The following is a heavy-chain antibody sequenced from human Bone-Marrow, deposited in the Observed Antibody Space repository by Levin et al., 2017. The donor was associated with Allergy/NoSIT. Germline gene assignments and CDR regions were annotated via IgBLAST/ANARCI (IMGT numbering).Heavy chain of an antibody. J-gene: IGHJ5*02. CDR2: IYYTGTT. CDR3: VRHDESGLYNWFDP. D-gene: IGHD4/OR15-4a*01. CDR1: GGSVTDTNYF. Sequence: SQTLSLTCTVSGGSVTDTNYFWNWPRQSPGKRLQWIVHIYYTGTTNLNPSLKSRVPMSVDTSKNQFSLKLPSVTAADTAIYDCVRHDESGLYNWFDPWGQGTLVAVSS. V-gene: IGHV4-61*01.